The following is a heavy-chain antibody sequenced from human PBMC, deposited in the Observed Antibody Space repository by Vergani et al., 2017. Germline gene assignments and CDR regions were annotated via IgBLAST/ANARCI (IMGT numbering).Heavy chain of an antibody. D-gene: IGHD1-1*01. V-gene: IGHV4-34*01. CDR1: GGSFSGYY. J-gene: IGHJ4*02. Sequence: QVQLQQWGAGLLKPSETLSLTCAVYGGSFSGYYWSWIRQPPGTGLEWIGEINHSGSTNYNPSLKSRVTISVDTSKNQFSRKLSSVTAADTAVYYCALRERETKIDYWGQGTLVTVSS. CDR2: INHSGST. CDR3: ALRERETKIDY.